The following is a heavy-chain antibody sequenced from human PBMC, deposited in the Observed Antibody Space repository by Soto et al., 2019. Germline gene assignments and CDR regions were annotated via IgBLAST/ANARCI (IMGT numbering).Heavy chain of an antibody. V-gene: IGHV3-11*01. Sequence: PGGSLRLSCAASGFTFSDYYMSWIRQAPGKGLEWVSYISSSGSTIYYADSVKGRFTISRDNAKNSLYLQMNSLRAEDTVVYYCARDARYYDFWSGFNWFDPWGQGTLVTVSS. CDR1: GFTFSDYY. CDR2: ISSSGSTI. J-gene: IGHJ5*02. D-gene: IGHD3-3*01. CDR3: ARDARYYDFWSGFNWFDP.